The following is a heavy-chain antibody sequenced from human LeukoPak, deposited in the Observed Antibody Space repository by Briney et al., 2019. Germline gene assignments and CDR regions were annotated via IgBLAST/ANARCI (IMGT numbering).Heavy chain of an antibody. CDR3: AREINWFDP. CDR1: GGTFSSYA. CDR2: IIPIFGIA. Sequence: ASVKVSCKASGGTFSSYAISWVRQAPGQGLEWMGRIIPIFGIANYAQKFQGRVTITADKSTSTAYMELSSLRSEDTAVYYCAREINWFDPWGQGTLVTVSS. J-gene: IGHJ5*02. V-gene: IGHV1-69*04.